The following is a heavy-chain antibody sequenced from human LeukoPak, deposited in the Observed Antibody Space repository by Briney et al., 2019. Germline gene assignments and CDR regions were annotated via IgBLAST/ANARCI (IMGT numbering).Heavy chain of an antibody. V-gene: IGHV4-4*02. CDR1: GGSISSSNW. D-gene: IGHD2-15*01. Sequence: SGTLSLTCAVSGGSISSSNWWSWVRQFAGKGLEWIGEIYHSGSTNYNPSLKSRVTISVDKSKNQFTLKLSSVTAADTAVYYCARVASGRYCSGGSCYSVDYWGQGTLVTVSS. CDR3: ARVASGRYCSGGSCYSVDY. CDR2: IYHSGST. J-gene: IGHJ4*02.